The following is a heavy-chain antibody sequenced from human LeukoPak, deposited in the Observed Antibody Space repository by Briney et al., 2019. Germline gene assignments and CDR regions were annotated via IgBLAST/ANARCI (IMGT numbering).Heavy chain of an antibody. D-gene: IGHD2-21*02. CDR3: AKGSFTYCGGDCYPFDC. V-gene: IGHV3-23*01. J-gene: IGHJ4*02. CDR2: VSGSGGST. CDR1: GFTFSNYA. Sequence: PGGSLRLSCAASGFTFSNYAMSWVRQAPGKGLEWVSTVSGSGGSTYYADSVKGRFTISRDNSKNTLYLQMNSLRAEDTAVYYCAKGSFTYCGGDCYPFDCWGQGTLVTVSS.